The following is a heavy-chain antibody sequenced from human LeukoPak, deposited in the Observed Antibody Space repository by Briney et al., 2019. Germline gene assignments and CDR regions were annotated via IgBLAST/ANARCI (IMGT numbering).Heavy chain of an antibody. D-gene: IGHD1-26*01. CDR1: GGTFSSYA. Sequence: GASVKVSCKASGGTFSSYAISWVRQAPGQGLEWMGGIIPIFGIANYAQKFQGRVTITADKSTSTAYMELSSLRSDDTAVYYCARDMKRSRARWENLGFDPWGQGTLVTVSS. CDR2: IIPIFGIA. J-gene: IGHJ5*02. CDR3: ARDMKRSRARWENLGFDP. V-gene: IGHV1-69*10.